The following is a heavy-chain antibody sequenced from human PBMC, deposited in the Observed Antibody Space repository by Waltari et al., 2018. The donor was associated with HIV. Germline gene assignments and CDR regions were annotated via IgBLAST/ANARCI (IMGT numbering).Heavy chain of an antibody. CDR3: TRGGQSTGRFDP. D-gene: IGHD6-25*01. CDR1: GFTFRNYA. CDR2: GSDSGGTK. J-gene: IGHJ5*02. Sequence: EVQLLESGGDLVQPGGSLRLSCAVSGFTFRNYAMSWVRQPPGKGLEWVSVGSDSGGTKYYADSVKGRFTISRDNSRNTLYLEMNSLRGDDTAVYYCTRGGQSTGRFDPWGQGTLVTVSS. V-gene: IGHV3-23*01.